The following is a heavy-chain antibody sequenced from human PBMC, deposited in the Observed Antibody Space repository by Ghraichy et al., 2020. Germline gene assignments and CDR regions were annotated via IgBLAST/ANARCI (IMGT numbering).Heavy chain of an antibody. CDR2: ISSSGSYI. CDR3: ARYGPSYYYMDI. CDR1: EFTFSSYS. D-gene: IGHD3-10*01. J-gene: IGHJ6*03. Sequence: LSLTCAASEFTFSSYSMNWVRQAPGKGLEWVSSISSSGSYIYYADSVKGRFTISRDNAKNSLSLQMNSLRAEDTAVYYCARYGPSYYYMDIWGKGTTVTVSS. V-gene: IGHV3-21*01.